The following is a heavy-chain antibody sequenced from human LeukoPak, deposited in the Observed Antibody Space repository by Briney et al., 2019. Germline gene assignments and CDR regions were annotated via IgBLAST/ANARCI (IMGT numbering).Heavy chain of an antibody. D-gene: IGHD6-19*01. J-gene: IGHJ6*02. CDR1: GFTFSVYA. V-gene: IGHV3-23*01. CDR3: ATSGWDTIDYFYGMDV. CDR2: IGGSVSTT. Sequence: GGSLRLSCAASGFTFSVYAMSWVRQAPGKGLEWVSSIGGSVSTTYYADSVKGRFTISRDNSKNSLFLQMNSLRAEDTAVYYCATSGWDTIDYFYGMDVWGHGTTATVSS.